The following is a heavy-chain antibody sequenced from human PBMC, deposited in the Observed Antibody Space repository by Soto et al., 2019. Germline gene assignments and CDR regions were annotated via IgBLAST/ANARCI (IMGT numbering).Heavy chain of an antibody. CDR1: GYTFTSYG. V-gene: IGHV1-18*04. CDR3: ARVAAAGPLEGAFDI. CDR2: ISAYNGNT. Sequence: QVQLVQSGAKVKKPGASVKVSCKASGYTFTSYGISWVRQAPGQGLEWMGWISAYNGNTNYAQKLQGRVTMTTDTSTSTVYMELRSLRSDDTAVYYCARVAAAGPLEGAFDIWGQGTMVTVSS. J-gene: IGHJ3*02. D-gene: IGHD6-13*01.